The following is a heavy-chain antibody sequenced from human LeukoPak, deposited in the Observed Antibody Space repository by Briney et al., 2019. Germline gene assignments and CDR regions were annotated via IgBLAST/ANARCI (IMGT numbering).Heavy chain of an antibody. Sequence: GGSLRLSCAASGFTFSSYAMSWVRQAPGKGLEWVSAISGSGGSTYYADSVKGRFTISRDNSKNTLYLQMSSLRAEDTAVYYCANMAQWLVVTRDYWGQGTLVTVSS. CDR1: GFTFSSYA. J-gene: IGHJ4*02. D-gene: IGHD6-19*01. CDR3: ANMAQWLVVTRDY. CDR2: ISGSGGST. V-gene: IGHV3-23*01.